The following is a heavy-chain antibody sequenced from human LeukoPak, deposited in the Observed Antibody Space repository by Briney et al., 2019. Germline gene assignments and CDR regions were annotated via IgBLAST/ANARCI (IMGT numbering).Heavy chain of an antibody. CDR2: ITASGSST. D-gene: IGHD6-13*01. V-gene: IGHV3-23*01. CDR3: ARERGTIAAAGTDY. J-gene: IGHJ4*02. Sequence: GGSLRLSCAASGFTFRSYAMNWVRQAPGKGLEWVSGITASGSSTYYVDSVKGRFTISRDNAKNSLYLQMNSLRAEDTAVYYCARERGTIAAAGTDYWGQGTLVTVSS. CDR1: GFTFRSYA.